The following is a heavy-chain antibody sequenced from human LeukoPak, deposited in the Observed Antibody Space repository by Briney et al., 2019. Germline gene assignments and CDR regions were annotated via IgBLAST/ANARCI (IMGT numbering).Heavy chain of an antibody. CDR3: AREYILYRSGWFLDY. CDR1: GDSNTNSIYY. CDR2: IEYSGRT. Sequence: SETLSLTCTVSGDSNTNSIYYWAWIRQPPGKGLEWIATIEYSGRTYYNPSLKSRATISIDTSKNQFSLKVTSVTAADTAVYYCAREYILYRSGWFLDYWGQGTVVAVSS. V-gene: IGHV4-39*07. J-gene: IGHJ4*02. D-gene: IGHD6-19*01.